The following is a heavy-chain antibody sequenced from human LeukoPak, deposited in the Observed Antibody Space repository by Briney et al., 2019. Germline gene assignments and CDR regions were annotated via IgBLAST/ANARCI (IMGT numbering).Heavy chain of an antibody. Sequence: GGSLRLSCAASGFTFSSYWMHWVRQAPGKGLVWVSRINSDGSSTSYADSVKGRFTISRDNAKNTLYLQMNSLRAEDTAVYYCARGHGDYADAFDIWGQGTMVTVSS. CDR3: ARGHGDYADAFDI. J-gene: IGHJ3*02. V-gene: IGHV3-74*01. CDR1: GFTFSSYW. CDR2: INSDGSST. D-gene: IGHD4-17*01.